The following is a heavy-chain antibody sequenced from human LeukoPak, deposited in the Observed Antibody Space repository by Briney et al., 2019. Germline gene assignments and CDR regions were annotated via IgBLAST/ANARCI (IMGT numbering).Heavy chain of an antibody. CDR2: IYSSGST. Sequence: PSETLSLTCTVSGGSISSSSYYWGWIRQPPGKGLEWIGSIYSSGSTHYNPSLKSRLTIFVDTSKNQFSLKVNSVTAADTAVYYCARNVTVTVSGTKFNYFDYWGQGTLVTVSS. CDR1: GGSISSSSYY. CDR3: ARNVTVTVSGTKFNYFDY. J-gene: IGHJ4*02. D-gene: IGHD4-17*01. V-gene: IGHV4-39*01.